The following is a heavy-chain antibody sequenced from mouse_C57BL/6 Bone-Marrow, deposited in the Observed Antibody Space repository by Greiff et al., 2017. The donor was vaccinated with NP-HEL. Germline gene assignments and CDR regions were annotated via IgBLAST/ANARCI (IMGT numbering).Heavy chain of an antibody. CDR1: GYTFTSYW. CDR3: ARSGGVVRYFDV. Sequence: QVQLQQPGAELVKPGASVKLSCKASGYTFTSYWMQWVKQRPGQGLEWIGEIDPSDSYTNYNQKFKGKATLTVDTSSSTAYMQLSSLTSEDSAVYYCARSGGVVRYFDVWGTGTTVTVSS. J-gene: IGHJ1*03. CDR2: IDPSDSYT. D-gene: IGHD1-1*01. V-gene: IGHV1-50*01.